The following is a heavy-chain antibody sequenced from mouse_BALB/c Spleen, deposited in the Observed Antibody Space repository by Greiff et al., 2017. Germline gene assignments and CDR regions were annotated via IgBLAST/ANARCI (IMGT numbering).Heavy chain of an antibody. V-gene: IGHV1-54*01. J-gene: IGHJ2*01. CDR2: INPGSGGT. CDR3: ARGEMITTRDFDY. CDR1: GYAFTNYL. Sequence: QVQLKESGAELVRPGTSVKVSCKASGYAFTNYLIEWVKQRPGQGLEWIGVINPGSGGTNYNEKFKGKATLTADKSSSTAYMQLSSLTSDDSAVYFCARGEMITTRDFDYWGQGTTLTVSS. D-gene: IGHD2-4*01.